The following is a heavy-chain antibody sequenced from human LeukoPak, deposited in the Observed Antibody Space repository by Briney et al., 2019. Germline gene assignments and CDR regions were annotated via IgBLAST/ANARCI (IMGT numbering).Heavy chain of an antibody. D-gene: IGHD1-26*01. Sequence: PGGSLRLSCAASGFTFDDYAMHWVRQAPGKGLEWVSGISWNSGSIGYADSVKGRFTISRDNAKNSLYLQMNSLRAEDTALYYCAKDLSGSYPRGFDYCGQGTLVTVSS. CDR3: AKDLSGSYPRGFDY. V-gene: IGHV3-9*01. CDR2: ISWNSGSI. CDR1: GFTFDDYA. J-gene: IGHJ4*02.